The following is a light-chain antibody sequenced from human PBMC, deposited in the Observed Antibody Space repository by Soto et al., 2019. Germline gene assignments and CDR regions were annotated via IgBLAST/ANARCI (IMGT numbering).Light chain of an antibody. CDR2: DVS. CDR3: SSFSVASPL. J-gene: IGLJ1*01. V-gene: IGLV2-14*01. Sequence: QSTLPQPASMSGSPGQSVTISCAGTSSDIGGYNYVSWYQHHPGTAPKLIIYDVSSRPSGVSHRFSASKSGNPASLTISGLQAEDEADYYCSSFSVASPLFGTGTKVTVL. CDR1: SSDIGGYNY.